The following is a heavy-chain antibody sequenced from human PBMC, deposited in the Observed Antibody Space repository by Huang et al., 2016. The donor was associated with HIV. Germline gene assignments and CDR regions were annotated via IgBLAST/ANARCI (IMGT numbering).Heavy chain of an antibody. CDR3: ARGSLRFYAFDT. CDR2: INPNSGGT. J-gene: IGHJ3*02. CDR1: GYTFTGYS. Sequence: QVQLVQSGGEVKRPGASVKVSCKASGYTFTGYSIHWVRKAPGQGLGWMGWINPNSGGTNYAQKLQGRVTMTRDTSISTVHMELTSLKADDTAMYYCARGSLRFYAFDTWGQGTMVTVSS. V-gene: IGHV1-2*02.